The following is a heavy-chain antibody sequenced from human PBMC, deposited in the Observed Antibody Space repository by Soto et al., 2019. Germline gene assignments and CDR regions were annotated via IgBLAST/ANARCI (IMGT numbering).Heavy chain of an antibody. D-gene: IGHD3-3*01. CDR1: GGSISSYY. CDR3: ARGHYDFWSGYFATIDY. Sequence: PSETLSLTCTVSGGSISSYYWSWIRQPPGKGLEWIGYMHNSGSTKYNPSLKSRVTISADTSKNQFSLKLSPVTAADSAVYYCARGHYDFWSGYFATIDYWGQGTLVTVSS. V-gene: IGHV4-59*08. J-gene: IGHJ4*02. CDR2: MHNSGST.